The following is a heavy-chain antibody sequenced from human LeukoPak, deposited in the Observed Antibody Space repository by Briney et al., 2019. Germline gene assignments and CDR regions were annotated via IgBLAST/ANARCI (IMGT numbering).Heavy chain of an antibody. J-gene: IGHJ4*02. CDR1: GYTFTSYY. CDR2: INPNSGGT. V-gene: IGHV1-2*02. D-gene: IGHD1-26*01. Sequence: ASVKVSCKASGYTFTSYYMHWVRQAPGQGLEWMGWINPNSGGTNYAQKFQGRVTMTRDTSISTAYMELSRLRSDDTAVYYCARVGSRRQWEPMTAFDYWGQGTLVTVSS. CDR3: ARVGSRRQWEPMTAFDY.